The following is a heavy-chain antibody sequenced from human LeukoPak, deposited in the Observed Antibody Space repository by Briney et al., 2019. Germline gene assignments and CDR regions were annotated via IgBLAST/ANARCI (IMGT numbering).Heavy chain of an antibody. Sequence: RGESLKISCQGSGSSFTTYWIGWVRQMPGKGLEWMGIIFPGDSETIYSPSFQGQVTISADKYISTAYLQWRSLKASDTAMYYCATSESQTRFDYWGQGTLVTASS. CDR1: GSSFTTYW. V-gene: IGHV5-51*01. CDR3: ATSESQTRFDY. CDR2: IFPGDSET. D-gene: IGHD1/OR15-1a*01. J-gene: IGHJ4*02.